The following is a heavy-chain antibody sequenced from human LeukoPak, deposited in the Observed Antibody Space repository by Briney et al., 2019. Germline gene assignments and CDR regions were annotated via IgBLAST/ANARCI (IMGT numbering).Heavy chain of an antibody. CDR1: GFTINTYG. Sequence: GGSLRLSFAASGFTINTYGMNWVRQAPGKGLEWLSYISPTNTPSYADSVEGRFTISRDNAKNSVYLQMNSLRAEDTAVYYCATFHEPWGQGTLVTVSS. CDR3: ATFHEP. D-gene: IGHD2/OR15-2a*01. J-gene: IGHJ5*02. V-gene: IGHV3-48*01. CDR2: ISPTNTP.